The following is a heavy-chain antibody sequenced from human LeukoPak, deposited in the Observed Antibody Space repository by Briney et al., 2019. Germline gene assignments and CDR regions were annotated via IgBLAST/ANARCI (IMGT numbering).Heavy chain of an antibody. D-gene: IGHD6-13*01. CDR1: GGSISSSSYY. V-gene: IGHV4-39*07. J-gene: IGHJ1*01. CDR3: ASPEPYSSSWGFQH. Sequence: PSETLSLTCTVSGGSISSSSYYWGWIRQPPGKGLEWIGSIYYSGSTYYNPSLKSRVIISVDTSKNQFSLKLSSVTAADTAVYYCASPEPYSSSWGFQHWGQGTLVTVSS. CDR2: IYYSGST.